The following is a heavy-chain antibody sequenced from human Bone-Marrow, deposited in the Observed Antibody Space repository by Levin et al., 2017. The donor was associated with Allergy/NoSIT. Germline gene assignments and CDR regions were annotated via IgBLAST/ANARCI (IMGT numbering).Heavy chain of an antibody. Sequence: SETLSLTCIVSGGSISNSRYFWAWIRQPPGRGLEWIGNIYDTGSTYYNPSLKSRATMSVDTSKNQFSLRLSSVTAADTAVSYCARRSPDYVWGSYHRFDPWGQGALVTVSS. CDR2: IYDTGST. V-gene: IGHV4-39*01. J-gene: IGHJ5*02. D-gene: IGHD3-16*02. CDR1: GGSISNSRYF. CDR3: ARRSPDYVWGSYHRFDP.